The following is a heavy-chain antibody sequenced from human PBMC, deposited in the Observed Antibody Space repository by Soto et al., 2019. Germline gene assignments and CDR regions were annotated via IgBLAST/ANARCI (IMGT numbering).Heavy chain of an antibody. CDR1: GFTFSSYW. V-gene: IGHV3-74*01. CDR3: ARDRGGGFLDY. D-gene: IGHD5-12*01. Sequence: EVQLVESGGGLVQPGGSLRLSCAASGFTFSSYWMYWVRQDPGKGLVWVSHINHDGSSTTYADSVRGRFTISRDNAKDTLYLQMNSLRADDTAVFFCARDRGGGFLDYWGQGARVTVSS. J-gene: IGHJ4*02. CDR2: INHDGSST.